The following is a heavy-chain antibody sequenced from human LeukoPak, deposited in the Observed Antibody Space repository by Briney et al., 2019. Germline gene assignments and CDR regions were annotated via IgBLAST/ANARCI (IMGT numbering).Heavy chain of an antibody. D-gene: IGHD2-2*01. CDR1: GGSISSGSYY. V-gene: IGHV4-61*02. J-gene: IGHJ3*02. CDR3: ARDLGYCSSTSCPGGAFDI. Sequence: PSQTLSLTCTVSGGSISSGSYYWSWIRQPAGKGLEWIGRIYTSGSTNYNPSLKSRVTISVDTSKNQFSLKLSSVTAADTAVYYCARDLGYCSSTSCPGGAFDIWGQGTMVTVSS. CDR2: IYTSGST.